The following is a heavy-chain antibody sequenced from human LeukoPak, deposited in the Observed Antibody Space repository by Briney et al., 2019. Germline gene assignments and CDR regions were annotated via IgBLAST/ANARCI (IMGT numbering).Heavy chain of an antibody. D-gene: IGHD2-15*01. CDR1: GFTFSNYS. CDR2: ITRSSSYI. J-gene: IGHJ4*02. CDR3: ARDLILADSGGSSAHDY. Sequence: PGGSLRLSCAVSGFTFSNYSMNWVRQAPGKGLEWVSSITRSSSYIYYADSVKGRFTISRDNAKNSLYLQMNTLRAEDTAVYYCARDLILADSGGSSAHDYWGQGTLVTVSS. V-gene: IGHV3-21*01.